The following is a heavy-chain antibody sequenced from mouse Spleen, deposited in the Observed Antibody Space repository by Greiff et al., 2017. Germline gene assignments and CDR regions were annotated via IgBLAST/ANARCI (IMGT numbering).Heavy chain of an antibody. Sequence: EVQLQQSGPGLVKPSQSLSLTCSVTGYSITSGYYWNWIRQFPGNKLEWMGYISYDGSNNYNPSLKNRISITRDTSKNQFFLKLNSVTTEDTATYYCARGPNSLLRLWYFDVWGAGTTVTVSS. D-gene: IGHD1-2*01. CDR1: GYSITSGYY. CDR2: ISYDGSN. V-gene: IGHV3-6*01. J-gene: IGHJ1*01. CDR3: ARGPNSLLRLWYFDV.